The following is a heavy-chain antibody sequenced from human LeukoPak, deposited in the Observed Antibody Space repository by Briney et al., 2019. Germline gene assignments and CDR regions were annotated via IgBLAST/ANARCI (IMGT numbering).Heavy chain of an antibody. Sequence: GASVKVSCKASGYTFTGYYMHWVRQAPGQGLEWMGWINPNSGGTNYAQKFQGRVTMTRDTSISTAYMELSRLRSDDTAVYYCARYPIPSPYDRPYGYYGMDVWGQGTTVTVSS. D-gene: IGHD4-17*01. CDR1: GYTFTGYY. J-gene: IGHJ6*02. CDR3: ARYPIPSPYDRPYGYYGMDV. V-gene: IGHV1-2*02. CDR2: INPNSGGT.